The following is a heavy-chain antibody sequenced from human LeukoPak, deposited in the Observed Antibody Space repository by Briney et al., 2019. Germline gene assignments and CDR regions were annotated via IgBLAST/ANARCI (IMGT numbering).Heavy chain of an antibody. Sequence: GGSLRLSCAASGFTVSSNYMSWVRKAPGKGLEWASVIYSGGSTYYVDSVKGRFTISRDNSKNTLYLQMNSLRVEDTAVYYCARGVDYWGQGTLVTVSS. CDR3: ARGVDY. CDR2: IYSGGST. J-gene: IGHJ4*02. V-gene: IGHV3-53*01. CDR1: GFTVSSNY.